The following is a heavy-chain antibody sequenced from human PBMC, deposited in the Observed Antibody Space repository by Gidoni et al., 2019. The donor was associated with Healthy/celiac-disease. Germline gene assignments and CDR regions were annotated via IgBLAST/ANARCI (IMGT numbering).Heavy chain of an antibody. CDR3: AKDADLTPIWYFDY. Sequence: RDNSKNTLYLQMNSLRAEDTAVYYCAKDADLTPIWYFDYWGQGTLVTVSS. J-gene: IGHJ4*02. D-gene: IGHD3-16*01. V-gene: IGHV3-23*01.